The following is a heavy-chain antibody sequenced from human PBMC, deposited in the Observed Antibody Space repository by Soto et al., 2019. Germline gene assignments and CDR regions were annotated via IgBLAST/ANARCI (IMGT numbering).Heavy chain of an antibody. D-gene: IGHD3-10*01. V-gene: IGHV3-23*01. J-gene: IGHJ6*02. CDR1: GFTLSSYV. CDR2: ISGSGGST. Sequence: PGGSLRLSCAATGFTLSSYVMSWVRPAPGKGLEWVSAISGSGGSTYYADSVKGRFTISRDNSKNTLYLQMNSLRAEDTAVYYCAKGYGSGSYYNPDYYYYGMDVWGQGTTVTVSS. CDR3: AKGYGSGSYYNPDYYYYGMDV.